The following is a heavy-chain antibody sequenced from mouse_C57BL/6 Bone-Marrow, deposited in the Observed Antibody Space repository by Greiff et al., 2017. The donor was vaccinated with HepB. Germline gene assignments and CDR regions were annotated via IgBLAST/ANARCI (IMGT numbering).Heavy chain of an antibody. J-gene: IGHJ4*01. CDR2: IDPSDSET. CDR1: GYTFTSYW. V-gene: IGHV1-52*01. CDR3: ARCTTRYYYAMDY. D-gene: IGHD2-12*01. Sequence: QVQLQQSGAELVRPGSSVKLSCKASGYTFTSYWMHWVKQRPIQGLEWIGNIDPSDSETHYNQKFKDKATLTVDKSSSTAYMPLSSLTSDDSAVYYCARCTTRYYYAMDYWGQGTSVTVSS.